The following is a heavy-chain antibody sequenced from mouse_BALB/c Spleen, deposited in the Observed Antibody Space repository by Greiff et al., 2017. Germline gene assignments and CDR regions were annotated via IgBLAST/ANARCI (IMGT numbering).Heavy chain of an antibody. J-gene: IGHJ2*01. V-gene: IGHV5-6-3*01. CDR3: ARVGGGYDDY. CDR2: INSNGGST. Sequence: DVKLVESGGGLVQPGGSLKLSCAASGFTFSSYGMSWVRQTPDKRLELVATINSNGGSTYYPDSVKGRFTISRDNAKNTLYLQMSSLKSEDTAMYYCARVGGGYDDYWGQGTTLTVSS. D-gene: IGHD2-2*01. CDR1: GFTFSSYG.